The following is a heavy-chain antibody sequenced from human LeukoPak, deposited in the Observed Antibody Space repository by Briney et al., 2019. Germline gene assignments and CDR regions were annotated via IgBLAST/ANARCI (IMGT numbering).Heavy chain of an antibody. J-gene: IGHJ5*02. CDR2: MYYSGST. CDR3: ARPYYYDSRIDP. D-gene: IGHD3-22*01. V-gene: IGHV4-30-4*01. Sequence: SSQTLSLTYTVSGSSISSGDYYWSWIRQPPGKGLEWIAYMYYSGSTYYNPSLKSRVTMSADTSKNQLSLKLSSVTAADTAVYYCARPYYYDSRIDPWGQGILVTVSS. CDR1: GSSISSGDYY.